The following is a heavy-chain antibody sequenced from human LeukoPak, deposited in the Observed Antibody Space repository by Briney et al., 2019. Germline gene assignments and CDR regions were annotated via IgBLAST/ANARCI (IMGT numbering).Heavy chain of an antibody. V-gene: IGHV3-74*01. CDR1: GFTFSTYW. Sequence: AGGSLRLSCAASGFTFSTYWMHWVRQAPGKGLGWVSRINSDGSSTSYADSVKGRFTISRDNSQNTLYLQMNSLRAEDTAMYYCAREIGGGLHYFHSWGQGTPVTVSS. D-gene: IGHD1-26*01. CDR3: AREIGGGLHYFHS. CDR2: INSDGSST. J-gene: IGHJ4*02.